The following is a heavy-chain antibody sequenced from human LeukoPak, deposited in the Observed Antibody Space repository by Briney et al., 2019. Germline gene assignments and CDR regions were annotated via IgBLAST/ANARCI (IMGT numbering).Heavy chain of an antibody. D-gene: IGHD3-3*01. V-gene: IGHV4-34*01. CDR3: ARPTDPWSAYPGY. CDR2: INHSGST. J-gene: IGHJ4*02. Sequence: SETLSLTCAVYGGSFSGYYWSWIRQPPGKGLEWIGEINHSGSTNYNPSLKSRVTISVDTSKNQFSLKLSSVTAADTAVYYCARPTDPWSAYPGYWGQGTLVTVSS. CDR1: GGSFSGYY.